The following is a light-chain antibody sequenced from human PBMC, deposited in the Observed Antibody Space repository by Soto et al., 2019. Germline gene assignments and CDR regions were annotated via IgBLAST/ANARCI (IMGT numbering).Light chain of an antibody. J-gene: IGKJ1*01. CDR3: QQSYTTPLT. CDR1: EVIGNS. CDR2: AAS. Sequence: DIQMTQSPSTLSASVGGRVTITCRASEVIGNSLGWFQQKPGKAPETLIFAASSLQSGVTSKFSGSGSGTHFTLTINSLQPEDFATYYCQQSYTTPLTFGQWTNVDI. V-gene: IGKV1-16*02.